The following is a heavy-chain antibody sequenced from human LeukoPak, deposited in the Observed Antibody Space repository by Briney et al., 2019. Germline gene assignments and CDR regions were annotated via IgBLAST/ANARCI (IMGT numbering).Heavy chain of an antibody. J-gene: IGHJ4*02. D-gene: IGHD1-26*01. V-gene: IGHV4-34*01. CDR1: GGSFSGYY. CDR3: ARGFGGRIAGATPRPFDY. CDR2: INHSGST. Sequence: SETLSLTCAVYGGSFSGYYWSWIRQPPGKGLEWIGEINHSGSTNYNPSLKSRVTISVDTSKNQFSLKLSSVTAADTAVYYCARGFGGRIAGATPRPFDYWGQGTLVTVSS.